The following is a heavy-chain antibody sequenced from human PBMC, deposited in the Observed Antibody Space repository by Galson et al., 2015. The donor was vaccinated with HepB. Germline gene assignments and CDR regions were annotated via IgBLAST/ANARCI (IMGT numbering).Heavy chain of an antibody. CDR2: ITYDGGNQ. D-gene: IGHD3-10*01. CDR1: GFTFSTYA. CDR3: AKAELRLSYCRALNY. J-gene: IGHJ4*02. V-gene: IGHV3-30-3*01. Sequence: SLRLSCAASGFTFSTYAMHWVRHTPGKGLEWVALITYDGGNQFSMDSVKGRFTISRDNSNNTLYLQMKSLRPEDTAVYYCAKAELRLSYCRALNYWGQGTLVTVS.